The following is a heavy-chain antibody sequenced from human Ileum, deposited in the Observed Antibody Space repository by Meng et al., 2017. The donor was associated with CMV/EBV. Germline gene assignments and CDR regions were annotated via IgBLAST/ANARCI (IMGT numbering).Heavy chain of an antibody. CDR2: IKEDGSEK. D-gene: IGHD3-3*01. J-gene: IGHJ4*02. CDR3: ARDRSAHDY. Sequence: LGLSCAASGFTFGSYWMSWVRQVPGKGLEWVANIKEDGSEKYYVDSVKGRLTISRDNAKNSLYLQMNSLRAEDTAVYYCARDRSAHDYWGQGTLVTVSS. CDR1: GFTFGSYW. V-gene: IGHV3-7*01.